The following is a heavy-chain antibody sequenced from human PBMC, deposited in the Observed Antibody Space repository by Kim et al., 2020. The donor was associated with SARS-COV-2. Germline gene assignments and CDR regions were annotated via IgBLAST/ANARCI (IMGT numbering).Heavy chain of an antibody. D-gene: IGHD2-2*02. J-gene: IGHJ6*02. CDR3: ARGLYCSSTSCYKLDYYGMDV. Sequence: GGSLRLSCAASGFTFSSYGMHWVRQAPGKGLEWVAVIWYDGSNKYYADSVKGRFTISRDNSKNTLYLQMNSLRAEDTAVYYCARGLYCSSTSCYKLDYYGMDVWGQGTTVTVSS. CDR2: IWYDGSNK. V-gene: IGHV3-33*01. CDR1: GFTFSSYG.